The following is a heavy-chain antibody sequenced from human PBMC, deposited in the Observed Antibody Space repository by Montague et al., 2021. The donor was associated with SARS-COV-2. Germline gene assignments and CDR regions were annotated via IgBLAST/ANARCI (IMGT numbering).Heavy chain of an antibody. CDR1: GGSISTSHW. CDR3: ARDVCTSTWSIRGYGGNYYFDS. D-gene: IGHD4-23*01. V-gene: IGHV4-4*02. J-gene: IGHJ4*02. Sequence: SETLSLTCAVSGGSISTSHWWSWVRQPPGKGLEWIGGIDERGSTNYSPSLKSRVTMSIDKSANQFSLKLASLTAADTAIYFCARDVCTSTWSIRGYGGNYYFDSWGQGTLVAVSS. CDR2: IDERGST.